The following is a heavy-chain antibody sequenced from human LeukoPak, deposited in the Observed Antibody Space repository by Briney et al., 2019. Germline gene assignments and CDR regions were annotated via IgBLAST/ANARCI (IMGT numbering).Heavy chain of an antibody. CDR3: ARDGPSTYTMIVVVSFDY. CDR1: GFTFSSYA. Sequence: PGGSLRLSCAASGFTFSSYAMNWVRKAPGKGLEWVSYISGGSSTIYYADFVKGRFTISRDNAKNSLYLQMNSLRAEDTAVYYCARDGPSTYTMIVVVSFDYWGQGTLVTVSS. V-gene: IGHV3-48*01. D-gene: IGHD3-22*01. CDR2: ISGGSSTI. J-gene: IGHJ4*02.